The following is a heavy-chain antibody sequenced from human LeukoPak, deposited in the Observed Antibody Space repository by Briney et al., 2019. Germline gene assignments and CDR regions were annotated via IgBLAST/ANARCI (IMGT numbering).Heavy chain of an antibody. V-gene: IGHV1-69*13. J-gene: IGHJ4*02. CDR2: ILPIFRMT. CDR3: AICSSTWSGDRPDS. D-gene: IGHD2-2*01. Sequence: GASVKVSCTASGGTFTNYPISWVRQASGQGLEWMGGILPIFRMTNYAEKFQGRVTITADESTTTAYLELNSLRSEDTAVYYCAICSSTWSGDRPDSWGQGSLVTVSS. CDR1: GGTFTNYP.